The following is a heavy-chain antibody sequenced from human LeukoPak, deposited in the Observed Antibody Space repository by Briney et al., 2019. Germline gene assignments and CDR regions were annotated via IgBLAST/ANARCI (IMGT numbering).Heavy chain of an antibody. CDR3: AGRGYSYGIFDY. CDR1: GFTFSSYG. J-gene: IGHJ4*02. D-gene: IGHD5-18*01. V-gene: IGHV3-33*01. CDR2: IWYDGSNK. Sequence: PGESLRLSCAASGFTFSSYGMHWVRQAPGKGLEWVAVIWYDGSNKYYADSVKGRFTISRDNSKNTLYLQMNSLRAEDTAVYYCAGRGYSYGIFDYWGQGTLVTVSS.